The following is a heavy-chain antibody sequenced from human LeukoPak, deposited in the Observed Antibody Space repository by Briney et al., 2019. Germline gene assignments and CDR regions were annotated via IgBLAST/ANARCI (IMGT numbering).Heavy chain of an antibody. CDR3: ARDRQTGEYDY. V-gene: IGHV1-3*01. CDR1: GYTFTSYA. CDR2: INAGNGNT. J-gene: IGHJ4*02. Sequence: GASVKVSCKASGYTFTSYAMHWVRQAPGQRLEWMGWINAGNGNTKYSQKFQGRVTITRDTSASAAYMELSSLRSEDTAVYYCARDRQTGEYDYWGQGTLVTVSS. D-gene: IGHD7-27*01.